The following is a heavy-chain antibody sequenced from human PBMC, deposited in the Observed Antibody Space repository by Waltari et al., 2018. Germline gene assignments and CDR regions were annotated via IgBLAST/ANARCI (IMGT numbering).Heavy chain of an antibody. J-gene: IGHJ3*02. CDR2: VNPNSGNT. CDR3: VKEIGAVRGPDVFDM. CDR1: GYSFKSYD. V-gene: IGHV1-8*01. Sequence: QVQLVQSGAEVKKPGASVMVSCKASGYSFKSYDINWVRRAPGQGLQWMGWVNPNSGNTGYAQEFQSRVTMTADSGTNTAYMELRSLTREDAAVYYCVKEIGAVRGPDVFDMWGPGTIVTVSS. D-gene: IGHD3-16*01.